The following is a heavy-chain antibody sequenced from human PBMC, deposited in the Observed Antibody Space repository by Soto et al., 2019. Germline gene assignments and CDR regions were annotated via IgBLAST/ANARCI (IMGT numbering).Heavy chain of an antibody. CDR2: IIPISGTA. J-gene: IGHJ6*02. CDR3: ARSQGSSTSLEIYYYYYYGMDV. CDR1: GGTFSSYA. Sequence: QVQLVQSGAEVKKPGSSVKVSCKASGGTFSSYAISWVRQAPGQGLEWMGGIIPISGTANYAQKFQGRVTITAXESTSTAYMELSSLRSEDTAVYYCARSQGSSTSLEIYYYYYYGMDVWGQGTTVTVSS. V-gene: IGHV1-69*01. D-gene: IGHD2-2*01.